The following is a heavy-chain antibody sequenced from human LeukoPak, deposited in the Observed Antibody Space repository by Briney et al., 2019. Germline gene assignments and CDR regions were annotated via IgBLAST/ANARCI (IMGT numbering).Heavy chain of an antibody. CDR2: IYPGDSDT. D-gene: IGHD2-2*01. J-gene: IGHJ4*02. CDR3: ARQVEEGIVVVPAAMWFDY. CDR1: GYSFTSYW. Sequence: GESLQISCKGSGYSFTSYWIGWVRQLPGKGLEGMGIIYPGDSDTRYSPSFQGQVTISADKSISTAYLQWSSLKASDTAMYYCARQVEEGIVVVPAAMWFDYWGQGTLVTVSS. V-gene: IGHV5-51*01.